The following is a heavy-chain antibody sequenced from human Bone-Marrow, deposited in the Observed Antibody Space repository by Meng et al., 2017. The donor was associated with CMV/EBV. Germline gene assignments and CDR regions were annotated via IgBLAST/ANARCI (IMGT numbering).Heavy chain of an antibody. D-gene: IGHD2-15*01. CDR3: AGLWSFLLV. CDR2: ISFDGSNT. CDR1: GFTFSTYA. Sequence: GESLKISCAGSGFTFSTYAIHWVRQAPGKGLEWAALISFDGSNTFYADSVKGRFTISRDNSNNTLYLQMNSLKTEDTAVYYCAGLWSFLLVWGQGTLVTVSS. J-gene: IGHJ4*02. V-gene: IGHV3-30*04.